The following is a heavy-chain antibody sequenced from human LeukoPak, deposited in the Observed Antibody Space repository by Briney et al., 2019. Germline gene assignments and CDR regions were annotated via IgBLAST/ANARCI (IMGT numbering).Heavy chain of an antibody. Sequence: PSETLSLTCAVYGGSFSGYYWSWIRQPPGKGLEWIGEINHSGSTNYNPSLKSRVTISVDTSKNQFSLKLSSVTAADTAVYYCERCHILTGYYSRWGQGTLVTVSS. CDR3: ERCHILTGYYSR. J-gene: IGHJ4*02. V-gene: IGHV4-34*01. CDR2: INHSGST. CDR1: GGSFSGYY. D-gene: IGHD3-9*01.